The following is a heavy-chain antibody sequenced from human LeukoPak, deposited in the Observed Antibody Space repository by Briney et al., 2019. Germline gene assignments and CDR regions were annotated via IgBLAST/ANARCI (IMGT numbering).Heavy chain of an antibody. CDR1: GYTFASYY. CDR3: ARAPHGDSSSFPSYFDY. J-gene: IGHJ4*02. V-gene: IGHV1-46*03. D-gene: IGHD6-6*01. Sequence: ASVKVSCKASGYTFASYYMHWVRQAPGQGLEWVGIINPSGGSTSYAQKFQGRVTMTRDTSTSTVYMELSSLRSDDTAVYYCARAPHGDSSSFPSYFDYWGQGTLVTVSS. CDR2: INPSGGST.